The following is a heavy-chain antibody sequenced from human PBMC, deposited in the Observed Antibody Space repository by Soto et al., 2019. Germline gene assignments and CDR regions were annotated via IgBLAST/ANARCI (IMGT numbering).Heavy chain of an antibody. CDR3: ASDNDAFDI. J-gene: IGHJ3*02. Sequence: QVQLVESGGGVVQPGRSLRLSCAASGFTISSYAMHWVRQAPGKGLEWVAVISYDGSNKYYADSVKGRFTISRDNSKNTLYLQMNSLRAEDTAVYYCASDNDAFDIWGQGTMVTVSS. V-gene: IGHV3-30-3*01. CDR2: ISYDGSNK. CDR1: GFTISSYA.